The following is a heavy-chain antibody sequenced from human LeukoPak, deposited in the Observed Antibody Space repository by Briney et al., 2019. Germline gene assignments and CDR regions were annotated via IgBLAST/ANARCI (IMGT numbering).Heavy chain of an antibody. Sequence: PSETLSLTCTVSGDSISSDYWSWIRQPPGKGLEWIGNLYFSGSTNYNPSLKSRVNITVDTSKNQFSLNPRSVTAADTAVYFCAGVRPTVSRVGTTSSYHFFLNVWGKGTTVTVSS. J-gene: IGHJ6*03. V-gene: IGHV4-59*01. CDR1: GDSISSDY. CDR3: AGVRPTVSRVGTTSSYHFFLNV. D-gene: IGHD5-12*01. CDR2: LYFSGST.